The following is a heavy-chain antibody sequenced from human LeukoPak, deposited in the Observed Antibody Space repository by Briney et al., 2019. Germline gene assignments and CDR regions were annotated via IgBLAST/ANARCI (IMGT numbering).Heavy chain of an antibody. CDR1: GFTLSSYT. D-gene: IGHD2-2*01. Sequence: GGSLRLSCAASGFTLSSYTMSWVRQAPGKGLEWVSGVSGSGGSTHYADSVKGRFTISRDNSKNTLYLQMNSLRAEDTAVYYCAASLPNIVVVPATKGPFGYWGQGTLVTVSS. V-gene: IGHV3-23*01. J-gene: IGHJ4*02. CDR3: AASLPNIVVVPATKGPFGY. CDR2: VSGSGGST.